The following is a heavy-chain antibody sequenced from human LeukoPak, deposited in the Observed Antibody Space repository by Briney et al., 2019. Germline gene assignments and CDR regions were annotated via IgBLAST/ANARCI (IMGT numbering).Heavy chain of an antibody. Sequence: SETLSPTCTVSGGSISSYYWSWIRQPAGKGLEWIGRIYTSGSTNYNPSLKSRVTMSVDTSKNQFSRKLSSVTAADTAVYYCARDFSGDYRNYYYGMDVWGQGTTVTVSS. D-gene: IGHD4-17*01. CDR1: GGSISSYY. CDR2: IYTSGST. CDR3: ARDFSGDYRNYYYGMDV. V-gene: IGHV4-4*07. J-gene: IGHJ6*02.